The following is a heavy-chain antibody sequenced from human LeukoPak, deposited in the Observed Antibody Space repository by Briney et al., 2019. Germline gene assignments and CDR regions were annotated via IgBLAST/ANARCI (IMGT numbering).Heavy chain of an antibody. D-gene: IGHD5-24*01. J-gene: IGHJ4*02. CDR3: ARGREEIFDY. Sequence: SETLSLTCGVYGGSFSGYYWSWIRQPPGKGLEWIGEINHSGSTNYNPSLKSRVTISVDTSKNQFSLKLSSVTPEDTAVYYCARGREEIFDYWGQGTLVTVSS. CDR2: INHSGST. V-gene: IGHV4-34*01. CDR1: GGSFSGYY.